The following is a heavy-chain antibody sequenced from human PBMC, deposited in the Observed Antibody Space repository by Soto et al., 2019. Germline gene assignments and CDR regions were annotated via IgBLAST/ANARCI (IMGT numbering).Heavy chain of an antibody. CDR3: ARDKPSGYITYYYYGMDV. CDR1: GGSISSGGYY. D-gene: IGHD3-3*01. J-gene: IGHJ6*02. Sequence: KTSETLSLTCTVSGGSISSGGYYWSWIRQHPGKGLEWIGYIYYSGSTYYNPSLKSRVTISVDTSKNQFSLKLSSVTAADTAVYYCARDKPSGYITYYYYGMDVWGQGTTVTASS. V-gene: IGHV4-31*03. CDR2: IYYSGST.